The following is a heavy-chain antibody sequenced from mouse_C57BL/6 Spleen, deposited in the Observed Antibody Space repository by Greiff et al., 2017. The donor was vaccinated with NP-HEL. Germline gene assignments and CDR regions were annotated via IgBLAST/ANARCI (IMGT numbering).Heavy chain of an antibody. CDR3: ARLTTVVAFDY. Sequence: QVQLQQSGAELVKPGASVKISCKASGYTFTDYYINWVKHRPGQGLEWIGNIGPGSGSTYYNDKFTGKATLTADKSSSPAYMQLSSLTSEDSAVYFCARLTTVVAFDYWGQGTTLTVSS. D-gene: IGHD1-1*01. CDR1: GYTFTDYY. J-gene: IGHJ2*01. V-gene: IGHV1-77*01. CDR2: IGPGSGST.